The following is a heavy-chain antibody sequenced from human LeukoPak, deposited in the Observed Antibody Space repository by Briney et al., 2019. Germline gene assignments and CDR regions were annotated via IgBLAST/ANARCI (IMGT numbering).Heavy chain of an antibody. V-gene: IGHV1-2*02. Sequence: ASVKVSCKASGYTFTKSYIHWVRQAPGQGLEWMGWINPNSGGTNYAQKFQGRVTMTRDTSISTVYMELSRLRSDDTAVYYCARAPPITRGPFDPWGQGTLVTVSS. CDR1: GYTFTKSY. J-gene: IGHJ5*02. CDR3: ARAPPITRGPFDP. D-gene: IGHD3-10*01. CDR2: INPNSGGT.